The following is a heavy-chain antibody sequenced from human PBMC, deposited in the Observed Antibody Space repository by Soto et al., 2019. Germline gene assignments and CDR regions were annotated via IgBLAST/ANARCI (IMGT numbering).Heavy chain of an antibody. CDR3: ARGRGYSYQNYFDL. CDR1: GDSINSGGYY. D-gene: IGHD6-25*01. Sequence: QVQLLLSGPGLVKPAETLSLNCTVPGDSINSGGYYWTWMRHHPGKGLEWLGNIYHSGTTHHNPSLEGRIFFSLDTSRSQFSLKVTSVTAADSAVYYCARGRGYSYQNYFDLWGLGVLVNVSS. CDR2: IYHSGTT. J-gene: IGHJ5*02. V-gene: IGHV4-31*02.